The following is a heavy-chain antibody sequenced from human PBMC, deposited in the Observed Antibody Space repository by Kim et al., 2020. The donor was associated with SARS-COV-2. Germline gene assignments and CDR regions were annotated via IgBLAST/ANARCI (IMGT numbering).Heavy chain of an antibody. D-gene: IGHD3-16*02. V-gene: IGHV7-4-1*02. Sequence: ASVKVSCKASGYTFTSYAMNWVRQAPGQGLEWMGWINTNTGNPTYAQGFTGRFVFSLDTSVSTAYLQISSLKAEDTAVYYCASGRNYDYVWGSYHPDYWGQGTLVTVSS. J-gene: IGHJ4*02. CDR1: GYTFTSYA. CDR3: ASGRNYDYVWGSYHPDY. CDR2: INTNTGNP.